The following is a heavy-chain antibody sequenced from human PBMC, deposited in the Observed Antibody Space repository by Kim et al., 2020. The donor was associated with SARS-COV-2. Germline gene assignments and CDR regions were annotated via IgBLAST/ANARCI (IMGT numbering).Heavy chain of an antibody. D-gene: IGHD2-21*02. V-gene: IGHV3-23*01. CDR3: AKDPHPAYCGGDCYLS. CDR1: GITFSNNP. Sequence: GGSLRLSCAASGITFSNNPMSWVRQAPGKGLEWVSVINGRGDTTYYVDSVKGRFSISRDNSKNTLYLQMNSLRVEDSAVYHCAKDPHPAYCGGDCYLSWGQGTLVTVSS. J-gene: IGHJ5*02. CDR2: INGRGDTT.